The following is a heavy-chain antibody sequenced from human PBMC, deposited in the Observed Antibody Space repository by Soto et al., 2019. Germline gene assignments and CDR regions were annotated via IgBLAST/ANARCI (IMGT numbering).Heavy chain of an antibody. J-gene: IGHJ4*02. Sequence: VQLVESGGGLIQPGGSLRLSCAASGFTVSNNHMTWVRQAAGKGLELVSFVHGGGSTSYADSAKGRFTIPRDNSKNNLYLQVVSLRAEDTAIYYCAGRLTTAASLDYWGRGTRVTVSS. D-gene: IGHD3-16*01. CDR1: GFTVSNNH. CDR3: AGRLTTAASLDY. CDR2: VHGGGST. V-gene: IGHV3-53*01.